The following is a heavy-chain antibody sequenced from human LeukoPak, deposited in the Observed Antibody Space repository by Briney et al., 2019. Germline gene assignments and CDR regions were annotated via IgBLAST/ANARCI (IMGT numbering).Heavy chain of an antibody. V-gene: IGHV1-24*01. CDR3: ATAVGATTLGFDY. CDR1: VYTLTELS. D-gene: IGHD1-26*01. CDR2: FDPEDGET. Sequence: ASVKASCKVSVYTLTELSMHWVRQSPGKGLEWMGGFDPEDGETIYAQKFQGRVTMTEDTSTDTAYMELSSLRSEDTAVYYCATAVGATTLGFDYWGQGTLVTVSS. J-gene: IGHJ4*02.